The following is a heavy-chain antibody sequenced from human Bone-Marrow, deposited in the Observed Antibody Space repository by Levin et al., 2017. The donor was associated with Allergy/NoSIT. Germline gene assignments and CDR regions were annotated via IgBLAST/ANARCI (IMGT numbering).Heavy chain of an antibody. D-gene: IGHD2-15*01. J-gene: IGHJ6*02. V-gene: IGHV1-18*01. Sequence: PAASVKVSCKASGYTFTRYGIAWVRQAPGQGLEWMGWISASNDNTDYAQKVQGRVTMTTDTYTNTAFMELRSLRSDDTAVYYCARARDLVEHPYYGLDVWGQGTTVTVSS. CDR3: ARARDLVEHPYYGLDV. CDR2: ISASNDNT. CDR1: GYTFTRYG.